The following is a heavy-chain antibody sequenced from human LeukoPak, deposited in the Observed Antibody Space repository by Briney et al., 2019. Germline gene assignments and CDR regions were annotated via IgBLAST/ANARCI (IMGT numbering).Heavy chain of an antibody. D-gene: IGHD6-13*01. CDR1: GFTVSSNY. Sequence: GSLRLSCAASGFTVSSNYMSWVRQPPGKGLEWIGEINHSGSTNYNPSLKSRVTISVDTSKNQFSLKLSSVTAADTAVYYCARAGVGSWTHRYYYYGMDVWGQGTTVTVSS. J-gene: IGHJ6*02. CDR3: ARAGVGSWTHRYYYYGMDV. V-gene: IGHV4-34*01. CDR2: INHSGST.